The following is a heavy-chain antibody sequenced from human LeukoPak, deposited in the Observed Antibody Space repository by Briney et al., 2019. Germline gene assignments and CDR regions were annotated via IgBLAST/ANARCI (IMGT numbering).Heavy chain of an antibody. CDR3: AKELYYRGSGVLFDP. Sequence: SETLSLTCTVSGGSLSSHYWSWIRQPPGKGLEWIGYIYHTGSPKYNPSLRGRVTILVDTSKNQTSLKLSTVTAADTAVYYCAKELYYRGSGVLFDPWGQGTQVTVSS. CDR1: GGSLSSHY. D-gene: IGHD3-10*01. V-gene: IGHV4-59*11. J-gene: IGHJ5*02. CDR2: IYHTGSP.